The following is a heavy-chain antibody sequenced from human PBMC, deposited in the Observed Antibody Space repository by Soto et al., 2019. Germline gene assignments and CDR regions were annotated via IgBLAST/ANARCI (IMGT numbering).Heavy chain of an antibody. CDR3: AHRVAATGLFDY. CDR1: GFSLSTSGVG. J-gene: IGHJ4*02. Sequence: QITLKESGPTLVKPTQTLTLTCTFSGFSLSTSGVGVGWIRQPPGKALEWLALIYWDDDKRYSPSLKSRLTIHKDTPKNQVVLTRPNMDPVDTATYYCAHRVAATGLFDYWGQGTLVTVSS. D-gene: IGHD6-13*01. V-gene: IGHV2-5*02. CDR2: IYWDDDK.